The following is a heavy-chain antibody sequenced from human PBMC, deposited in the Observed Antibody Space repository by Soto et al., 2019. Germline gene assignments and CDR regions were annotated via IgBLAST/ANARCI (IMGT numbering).Heavy chain of an antibody. D-gene: IGHD4-17*01. J-gene: IGHJ2*01. CDR1: RGSITNYV. CDR3: ATPPSTGDWYFDL. CDR2: ISYSGTT. V-gene: IGHV4-59*12. Sequence: SETLSLTCTVSRGSITNYVWTWIRQPPGRGLEWIGYISYSGTTNYAASLKSRVTISVDTSKNQFSLKLSSVTAADTAVYYCATPPSTGDWYFDLWGRGTLVTVSS.